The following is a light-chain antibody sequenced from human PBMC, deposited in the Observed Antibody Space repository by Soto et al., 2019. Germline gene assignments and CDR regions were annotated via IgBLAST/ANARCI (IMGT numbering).Light chain of an antibody. CDR2: DVS. V-gene: IGLV2-14*01. CDR1: SSDVGGYNY. Sequence: QSALTQPASVSGSPGQSITISCTGTSSDVGGYNYVSWYQQHPGKAPKLMIYDVSNRPSGVSNRFSGSKSGITASLTISGLQAEDEADYYCSSYTSSSNLVVFGGGTKLTVL. J-gene: IGLJ2*01. CDR3: SSYTSSSNLVV.